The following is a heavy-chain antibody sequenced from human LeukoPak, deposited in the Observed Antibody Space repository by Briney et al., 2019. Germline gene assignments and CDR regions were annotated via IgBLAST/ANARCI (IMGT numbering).Heavy chain of an antibody. CDR1: GFTFSSYA. V-gene: IGHV3-23*01. J-gene: IGHJ4*02. CDR3: ARAAYDSSGYTNGDFDY. CDR2: ISGSGGST. D-gene: IGHD3-22*01. Sequence: GGSLRLSCAASGFTFSSYAMSWVRQAPGKGLEWVSAISGSGGSTYYADSVKGRFTISRDNSKNTLYLQMNSLRAEDTAVYYCARAAYDSSGYTNGDFDYWGQGTLVTVSS.